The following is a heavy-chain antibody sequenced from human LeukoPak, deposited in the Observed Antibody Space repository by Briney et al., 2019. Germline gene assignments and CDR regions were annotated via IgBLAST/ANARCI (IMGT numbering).Heavy chain of an antibody. V-gene: IGHV1-3*01. CDR3: ARDYCGGDCFPDY. J-gene: IGHJ4*02. CDR2: INAGNGNT. CDR1: GYTFTSYA. D-gene: IGHD2-21*02. Sequence: ASVKVSCKASGYTFTSYAMHWVRQALGQRLEWMGWINAGNGNTKYSQKFQGRVTITRDTSASTAYMELSSLRSEDTAVYYCARDYCGGDCFPDYWGQGTLVTVSS.